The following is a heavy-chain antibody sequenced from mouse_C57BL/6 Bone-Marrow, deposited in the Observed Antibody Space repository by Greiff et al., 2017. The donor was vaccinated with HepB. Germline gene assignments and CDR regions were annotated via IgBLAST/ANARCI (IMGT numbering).Heavy chain of an antibody. Sequence: EVKLVESGGDLVKPGGSLKLSCAASGFTFSSYCMSWVRQTPDKRLEWVATISSGGSYTYYPDSVKGRFTISRDNSTNTQYLQMSSLKSEETAMYYWARRYYRGPFGNCDVWGTGTTVTVSS. D-gene: IGHD2-12*01. CDR2: ISSGGSYT. CDR1: GFTFSSYC. V-gene: IGHV5-6*02. CDR3: ARRYYRGPFGNCDV. J-gene: IGHJ1*03.